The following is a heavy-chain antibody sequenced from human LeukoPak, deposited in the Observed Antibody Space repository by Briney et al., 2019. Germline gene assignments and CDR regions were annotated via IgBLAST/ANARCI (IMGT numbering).Heavy chain of an antibody. V-gene: IGHV4-59*08. D-gene: IGHD3-10*01. CDR3: ARHLPPRGQYSFDN. CDR1: GGSINSYY. CDR2: TYYSGST. Sequence: PSETLSLPCTVSGGSINSYYWSWIRQPPGKGLEWIGYTYYSGSTNYNPSLRSRVTISVDTSKNQFSLKLSSVTAVDTAVYYCARHLPPRGQYSFDNRGPGTLVTVSS. J-gene: IGHJ4*02.